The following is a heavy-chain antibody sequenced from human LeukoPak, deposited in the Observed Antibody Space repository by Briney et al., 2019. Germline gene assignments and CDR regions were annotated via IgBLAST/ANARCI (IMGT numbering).Heavy chain of an antibody. CDR2: IYYSGST. CDR3: ARRGGSGWYDY. J-gene: IGHJ4*02. Sequence: PSETLSLTCTVSGGSISSYYWSWIRQPPGKGLEWVGYIYYSGSTNYNPSLKSRVTISADTSKNQFSLKLTSVTAADTAGYYCARRGGSGWYDYWGQGTLVTVSS. V-gene: IGHV4-59*08. CDR1: GGSISSYY. D-gene: IGHD6-19*01.